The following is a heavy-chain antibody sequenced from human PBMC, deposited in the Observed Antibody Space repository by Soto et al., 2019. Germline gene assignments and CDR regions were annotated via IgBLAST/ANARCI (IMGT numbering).Heavy chain of an antibody. J-gene: IGHJ3*02. V-gene: IGHV3-33*01. CDR1: GFTFSSYG. CDR2: IWYDGSNK. Sequence: PGGSLRLSCAASGFTFSSYGMHWVRQAPGKGLERVAVIWYDGSNKYYADSVKGRFTISRDNYKNTLYLQMNSLEAEDTAVYYCARDKVLLVATANAFDIWGQGTMVTVSS. CDR3: ARDKVLLVATANAFDI. D-gene: IGHD5-12*01.